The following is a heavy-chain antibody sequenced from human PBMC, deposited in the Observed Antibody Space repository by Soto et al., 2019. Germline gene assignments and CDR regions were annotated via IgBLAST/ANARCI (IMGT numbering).Heavy chain of an antibody. D-gene: IGHD4-4*01. J-gene: IGHJ4*02. V-gene: IGHV3-72*01. CDR3: VTLQFSRWFY. Sequence: GGSLRLACSAAGFALSDHVRECVSQAPGKGLEWVGRTKHKAASYTTDYAASVNGRFTISRDDSKKSLYLQMNSLKTEDTAMYYCVTLQFSRWFYWGLGTLVTVSS. CDR2: TKHKAASYTT. CDR1: GFALSDHV.